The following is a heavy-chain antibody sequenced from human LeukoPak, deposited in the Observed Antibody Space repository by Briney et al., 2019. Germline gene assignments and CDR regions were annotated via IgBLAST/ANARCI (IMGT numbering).Heavy chain of an antibody. D-gene: IGHD2-21*02. V-gene: IGHV3-7*01. Sequence: GGSLRLSCAASGFALSSHWMTWVRQVPGRGPEWVANVNRDGSETYYLDSVKGRFTISRDNAKNTLYLQMNSLRAEDTAVYYCARDAYCGGDCYDRYFQHWGQGTLVTVSS. CDR3: ARDAYCGGDCYDRYFQH. CDR2: VNRDGSET. J-gene: IGHJ1*01. CDR1: GFALSSHW.